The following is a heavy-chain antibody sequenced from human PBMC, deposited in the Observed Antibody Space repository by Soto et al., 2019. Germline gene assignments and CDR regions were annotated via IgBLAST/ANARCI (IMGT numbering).Heavy chain of an antibody. CDR3: ARGESVDIVAQDDHAPYYFDY. D-gene: IGHD5-12*01. Sequence: SETLSLTCAVYGGSFSGYYWSWIRQPPGKGLEWIGEINHSGSTNYNPSLKSRVTISVDTSKNQFSLKLSSVTAADTAVYYCARGESVDIVAQDDHAPYYFDYWGQGTLVTVSS. CDR1: GGSFSGYY. V-gene: IGHV4-34*01. CDR2: INHSGST. J-gene: IGHJ4*02.